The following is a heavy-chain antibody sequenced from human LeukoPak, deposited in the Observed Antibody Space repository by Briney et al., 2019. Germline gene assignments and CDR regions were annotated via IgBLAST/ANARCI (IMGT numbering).Heavy chain of an antibody. D-gene: IGHD2-2*02. V-gene: IGHV3-30*18. J-gene: IGHJ4*02. Sequence: GRSLRLSCAASGFTFSSYGMHWVRQAPGKGLEWVAVISYDGGNKYYADSVKGRFTISRDNSKNTLYLQMNSLRAEDTAVYYCAKGGLRYCSSTSCYTPFDYWGQGTLVTVSS. CDR2: ISYDGGNK. CDR3: AKGGLRYCSSTSCYTPFDY. CDR1: GFTFSSYG.